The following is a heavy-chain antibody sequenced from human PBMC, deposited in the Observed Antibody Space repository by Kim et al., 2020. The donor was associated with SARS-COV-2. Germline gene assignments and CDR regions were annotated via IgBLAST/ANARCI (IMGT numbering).Heavy chain of an antibody. J-gene: IGHJ4*02. CDR3: ARQFAPDTSGYYYYY. Sequence: SVKVSCKASGGTFGSHAINWVRQAPGQGLEWMGGIIPIFGTANYAQKFQGRVTITADESTSTAYMELSSLRSEDTAVYYCARQFAPDTSGYYYYYWGQGTLVTVSS. CDR1: GGTFGSHA. D-gene: IGHD3-22*01. CDR2: IIPIFGTA. V-gene: IGHV1-69*13.